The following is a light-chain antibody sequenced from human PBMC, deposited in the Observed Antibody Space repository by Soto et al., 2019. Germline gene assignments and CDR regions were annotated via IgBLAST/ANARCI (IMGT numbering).Light chain of an antibody. J-gene: IGLJ2*01. CDR3: SSYTSSSTLV. CDR1: SSGVGGYNY. CDR2: GVT. V-gene: IGLV2-14*01. Sequence: QSAVTQPASVSGSPGQSITIPCTGTSSGVGGYNYVSWYQHHPGKAPKLMIYGVTNRPSGVSNRFSGSKSGNMASLTISGLQTEDEADYYCSSYTSSSTLVFGGGTKVTVL.